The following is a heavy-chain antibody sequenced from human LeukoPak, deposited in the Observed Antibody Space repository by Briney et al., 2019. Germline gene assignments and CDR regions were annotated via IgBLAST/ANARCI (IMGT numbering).Heavy chain of an antibody. CDR1: GFSFSSYA. V-gene: IGHV3-23*01. D-gene: IGHD3-16*01. Sequence: GGSLRLSCAASGFSFSSYAMSWVRQAPGKGLEWVAVISGSGGSTYYADSVKGRFTISRANSKNTLYLQMNGPRAEDTAVYYCATGRQWGSPGSLDHWGQGTLVTVSS. J-gene: IGHJ4*02. CDR2: ISGSGGST. CDR3: ATGRQWGSPGSLDH.